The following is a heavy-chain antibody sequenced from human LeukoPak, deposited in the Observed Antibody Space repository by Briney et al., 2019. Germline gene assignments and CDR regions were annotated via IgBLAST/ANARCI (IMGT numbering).Heavy chain of an antibody. D-gene: IGHD3-22*01. V-gene: IGHV3-23*01. CDR1: GFTFSSYA. Sequence: GGSLRLSCAASGFTFSSYAMSWVRQAPGKGLEWVSAISGSGGSTYYADSVKGRFTISRDDSKNTLYLQMNSLRAEDTAVYYCAKVGEVVVVITKAAIDYWGQGTLVTVSS. CDR2: ISGSGGST. J-gene: IGHJ4*02. CDR3: AKVGEVVVVITKAAIDY.